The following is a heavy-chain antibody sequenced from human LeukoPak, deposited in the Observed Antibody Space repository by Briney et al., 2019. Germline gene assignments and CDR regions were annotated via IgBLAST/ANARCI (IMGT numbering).Heavy chain of an antibody. Sequence: SQTLSLTCTVSGGSISSGDYYWSWIRQPAGKGLEWIGRIYTSGSTNYNPSLKSRVTMSVDTSKNQFSLKLSSVTAADTAVYYCARYTSVSYDYWGQGTLVTVSS. CDR3: ARYTSVSYDY. D-gene: IGHD1-26*01. CDR1: GGSISSGDYY. V-gene: IGHV4-61*02. J-gene: IGHJ4*02. CDR2: IYTSGST.